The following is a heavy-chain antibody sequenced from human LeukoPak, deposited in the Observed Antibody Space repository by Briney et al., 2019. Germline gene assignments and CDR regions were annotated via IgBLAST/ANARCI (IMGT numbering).Heavy chain of an antibody. CDR1: GFTFSSNY. CDR2: IYSGGST. CDR3: AREGDREYYFDY. V-gene: IGHV3-66*01. D-gene: IGHD3-16*01. Sequence: GGSLRLSCAASGFTFSSNYMSWVRQAPGKGLEWVSVIYSGGSTYYADSVKGRFTISRDNSKNTLYLQMNSLRAEDTAVYYCAREGDREYYFDYWGQGTLVTVSS. J-gene: IGHJ4*02.